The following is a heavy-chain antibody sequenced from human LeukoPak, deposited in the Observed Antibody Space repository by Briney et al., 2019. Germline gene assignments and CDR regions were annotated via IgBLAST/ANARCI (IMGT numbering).Heavy chain of an antibody. J-gene: IGHJ3*02. V-gene: IGHV4-59*13. CDR2: VHYSGNT. Sequence: PSETLSLTCALSGGSISRNYWSWVRQPPGKGLEWVGYVHYSGNTNYNPSLKSRATISVDMSKNQFSLTLNSVTAADTAVYYCARSASSTSRSAFDIWGQGTRVTASS. CDR3: ARSASSTSRSAFDI. CDR1: GGSISRNY.